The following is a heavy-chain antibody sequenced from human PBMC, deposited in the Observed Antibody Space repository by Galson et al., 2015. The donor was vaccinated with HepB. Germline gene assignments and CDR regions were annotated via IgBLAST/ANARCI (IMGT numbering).Heavy chain of an antibody. Sequence: SLRLSCAASGFTVSSNYMSWVRQAPGKGLEWVSVIYSGGSTYYADSVKGRFTISRHNSKNTLYLQMNSLRAEDTAVYYCARVSSVWSGAGSYAFDIWGQGTMVTVSS. CDR1: GFTVSSNY. V-gene: IGHV3-53*04. J-gene: IGHJ3*02. D-gene: IGHD3-10*01. CDR3: ARVSSVWSGAGSYAFDI. CDR2: IYSGGST.